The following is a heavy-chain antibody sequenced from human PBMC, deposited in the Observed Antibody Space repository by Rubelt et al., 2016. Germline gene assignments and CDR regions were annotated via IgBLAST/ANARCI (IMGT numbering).Heavy chain of an antibody. CDR2: FSVSNGKT. Sequence: QVQLVQSGAEVKKPGASVKVSCKASGYTFNSYGISWVRQAPGPGLDGMEGFSVSNGKTNYAQKLQCRVTMTTDTSTSTADMELRSLRSDDTAVYYCARGTMVRGAPDVWGQGTTVTVSS. V-gene: IGHV1-18*01. CDR3: ARGTMVRGAPDV. D-gene: IGHD3-10*01. J-gene: IGHJ6*02. CDR1: GYTFNSYG.